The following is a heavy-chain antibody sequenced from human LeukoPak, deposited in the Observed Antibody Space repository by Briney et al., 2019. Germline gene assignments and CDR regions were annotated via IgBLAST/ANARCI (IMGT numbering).Heavy chain of an antibody. CDR3: ARVGVDIVATD. CDR2: ISAYNGNT. D-gene: IGHD5-12*01. Sequence: GASVKVSCKASGFTFTDYGFSWVRQAPGQGLEWMGWISAYNGNTNYAQKLQGRVTMTTDTSTSTAYMELRSLRSDDTAVYYCARVGVDIVATDWGQGTLVTVSS. V-gene: IGHV1-18*01. CDR1: GFTFTDYG. J-gene: IGHJ4*02.